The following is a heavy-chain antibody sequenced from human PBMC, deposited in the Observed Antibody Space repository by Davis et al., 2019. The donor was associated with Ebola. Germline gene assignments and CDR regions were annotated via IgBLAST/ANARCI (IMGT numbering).Heavy chain of an antibody. D-gene: IGHD4-23*01. J-gene: IGHJ4*02. CDR1: GGSISTYY. V-gene: IGHV4-59*01. Sequence: SETLSLTCTVSGGSISTYYWSWIRQPPGRGLEYIGYIYYNGDADYNPSLNSRVTISVDTSKNQFSLKLTSMTVADTAVYYCAREGGNSYFDYWGQGTLVTVSS. CDR3: AREGGNSYFDY. CDR2: IYYNGDA.